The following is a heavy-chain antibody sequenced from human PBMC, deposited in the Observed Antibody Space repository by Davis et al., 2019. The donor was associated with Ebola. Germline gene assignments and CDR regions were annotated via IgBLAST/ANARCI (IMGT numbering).Heavy chain of an antibody. CDR2: INPSGGST. D-gene: IGHD2-15*01. J-gene: IGHJ6*04. CDR3: AREVVVVVAATPSGYYYYGMDV. V-gene: IGHV1-46*01. CDR1: GYTFTSYY. Sequence: AASVKVSCKASGYTFTSYYMHWVRQAPGQGLEWMGIINPSGGSTSYAQKFQGRVTKTRDTSTTTVYMELSSLRSEDTAVYYGAREVVVVVAATPSGYYYYGMDVWGKGTTVTVSS.